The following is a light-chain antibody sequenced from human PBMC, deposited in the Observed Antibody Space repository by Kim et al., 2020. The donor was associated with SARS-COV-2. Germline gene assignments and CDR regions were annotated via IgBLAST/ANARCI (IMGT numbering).Light chain of an antibody. CDR1: TSDPIYYDY. Sequence: QSALTQPASVSGSPGQSITISCTGTTSDPIYYDYISWYKQRPGKAPTLIIYDVALRPSGVSNRLSGSKSGNTASLTISDLQADDEADYYCSAYVGDNSRVFGGGTQLTVL. V-gene: IGLV2-14*03. J-gene: IGLJ2*01. CDR2: DVA. CDR3: SAYVGDNSRV.